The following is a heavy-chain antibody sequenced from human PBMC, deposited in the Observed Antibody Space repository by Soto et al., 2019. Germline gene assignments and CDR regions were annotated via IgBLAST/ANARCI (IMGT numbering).Heavy chain of an antibody. V-gene: IGHV4-30-4*01. J-gene: IGHJ5*02. CDR1: GGCISSGDYY. D-gene: IGHD3-10*01. CDR3: ARGRITLVRGVKPKGWFDP. Sequence: PXETLSLTCTVPGGCISSGDYYWSWIRQPPGKGLEWIGYIYYSGSTYYNPSLKSRVTISIDTSKNQFSLKLSSVTAADTAVYYCARGRITLVRGVKPKGWFDPWGQGTLVTVSS. CDR2: IYYSGST.